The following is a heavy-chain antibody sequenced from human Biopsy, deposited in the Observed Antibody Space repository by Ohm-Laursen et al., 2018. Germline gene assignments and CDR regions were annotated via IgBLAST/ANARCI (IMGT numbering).Heavy chain of an antibody. Sequence: SETLSLTCAVYGESFSGYYWTWICQPPGKGLEWIGHIYYSVMTNYNPSLQSRVSISVDTSRNQVSLTLSSVTAADTAVYYCARDSGILNYGNFKYYHYYGMDVWGQGTKVTVSS. CDR1: GESFSGYY. CDR2: IYYSVMT. CDR3: ARDSGILNYGNFKYYHYYGMDV. J-gene: IGHJ6*02. V-gene: IGHV4-59*01. D-gene: IGHD4-11*01.